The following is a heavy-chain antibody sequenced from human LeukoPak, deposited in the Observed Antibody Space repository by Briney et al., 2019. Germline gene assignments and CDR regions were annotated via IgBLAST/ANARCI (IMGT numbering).Heavy chain of an antibody. J-gene: IGHJ3*02. CDR1: GFTLSSYA. CDR3: AKDLFFVGAFDI. D-gene: IGHD2-21*01. Sequence: PGGSLRLSRAASGFTLSSYAMSWVRQAPGKGLEWVSAISGSGGSTYYADSVKGRFTISRDNSKNTLYLQMNSLRAEDTAVYYCAKDLFFVGAFDIWGQGTMVTVSS. V-gene: IGHV3-23*01. CDR2: ISGSGGST.